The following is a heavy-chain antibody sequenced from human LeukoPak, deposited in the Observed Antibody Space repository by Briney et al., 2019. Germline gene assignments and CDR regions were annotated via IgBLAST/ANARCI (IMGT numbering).Heavy chain of an antibody. D-gene: IGHD3-22*01. J-gene: IGHJ4*02. CDR2: AYNSGST. V-gene: IGHV4-59*01. CDR3: ARHTSGYYSSFDY. Sequence: PSETLSLTCSVSGGSIRSYYWSWIRQPPGKGLEWIGYAYNSGSTNYNPSLKSRVAISVDPSKNQFSLKLSSVTAADTAVYYCARHTSGYYSSFDYWGQGTLVTVSS. CDR1: GGSIRSYY.